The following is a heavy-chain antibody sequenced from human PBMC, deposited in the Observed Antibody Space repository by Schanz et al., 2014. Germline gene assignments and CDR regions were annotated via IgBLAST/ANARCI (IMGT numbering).Heavy chain of an antibody. V-gene: IGHV3-30*02. CDR3: AKVGLYYYGSGFDY. CDR1: GFTFSSYG. CDR2: IRYDGSNK. Sequence: QVQLVESGGGVVQPGGSLRLSCAASGFTFSSYGMHWVRQAPGKGLEWVAFIRYDGSNKYYADSVKGRFTISRDNSKNTLYLQMNSLRAEDTAMYYCAKVGLYYYGSGFDYWGQGTLVTVSS. D-gene: IGHD3-10*01. J-gene: IGHJ4*02.